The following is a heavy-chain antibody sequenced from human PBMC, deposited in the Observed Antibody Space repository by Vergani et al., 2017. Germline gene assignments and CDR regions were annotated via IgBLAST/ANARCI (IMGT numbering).Heavy chain of an antibody. CDR1: GFTFTSSA. CDR3: AGGRRIYSNYFYYYYMDV. V-gene: IGHV1-58*02. J-gene: IGHJ6*03. Sequence: QMQLVQSGPDVKKPGTSVKVSCKASGFTFTSSAMQWVRQARGQRLEWIGWIVVGSGNTNYAQKFQERVTITRDMSTSTAYMELSSLRSEDTAVYYCAGGRRIYSNYFYYYYMDVWGKGTTVIVSS. CDR2: IVVGSGNT. D-gene: IGHD4-11*01.